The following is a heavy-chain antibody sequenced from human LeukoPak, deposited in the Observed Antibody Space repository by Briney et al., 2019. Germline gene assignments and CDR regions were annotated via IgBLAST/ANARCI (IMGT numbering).Heavy chain of an antibody. CDR1: GGSFSGYY. D-gene: IGHD3-3*01. CDR2: INHMGST. CDR3: AAVYYDFWSEGFDI. J-gene: IGHJ3*02. Sequence: SETLSLTCAVYGGSFSGYYWSWIRQPPGKGLEWIGEINHMGSTNYNPSLKSRVTRSVDTSKSQFSLTLSSVTAADTAVYYCAAVYYDFWSEGFDIWGQGTMVTVSS. V-gene: IGHV4-34*01.